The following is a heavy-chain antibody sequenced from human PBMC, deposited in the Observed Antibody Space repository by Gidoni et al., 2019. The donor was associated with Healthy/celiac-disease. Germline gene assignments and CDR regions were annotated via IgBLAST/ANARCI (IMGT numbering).Heavy chain of an antibody. Sequence: QVQLVQSGAAVKKPGSSVTVSCKASGGTFSSYAISWVRQAPGQGLEWMGGIITICGTSNYAQKFQGRVTITADESTSTAYMELSSLRSEDTAVYYCAVRPDSTNGYYFDYWGQGTLVTVSS. CDR3: AVRPDSTNGYYFDY. V-gene: IGHV1-69*01. CDR2: IITICGTS. J-gene: IGHJ4*02. CDR1: GGTFSSYA. D-gene: IGHD1-1*01.